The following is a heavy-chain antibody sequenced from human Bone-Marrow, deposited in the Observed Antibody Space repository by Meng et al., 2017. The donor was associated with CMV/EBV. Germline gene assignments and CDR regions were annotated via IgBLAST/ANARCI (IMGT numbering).Heavy chain of an antibody. CDR1: GFTFSGYA. Sequence: GESLKISCATSGFTFSGYAMNWVRQAPGKGLECVSSITNGGSGTYYADSVKGRFTISRDNSKNTLYLQMNSLRAEDTAVYYCAKRDSAWYSDYWGQGTLVTVSS. CDR3: AKRDSAWYSDY. J-gene: IGHJ4*02. V-gene: IGHV3-23*01. CDR2: ITNGGSGT. D-gene: IGHD6-19*01.